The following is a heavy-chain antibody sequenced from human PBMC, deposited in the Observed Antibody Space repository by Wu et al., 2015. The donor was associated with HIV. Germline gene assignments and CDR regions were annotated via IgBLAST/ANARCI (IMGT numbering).Heavy chain of an antibody. CDR3: ARGRYSSNTGFFDF. CDR1: GYNFNGYG. D-gene: IGHD3-9*01. V-gene: IGHV1-18*01. J-gene: IGHJ4*02. Sequence: QLVQSGIEVKKSGASVKVSCKASGYNFNGYGIIWVRQAPGQGLEWMGWISDYERNIHYGQKFRGRLTLTADTVTSTAFMDLRSLRFDDTAIYFCARGRYSSNTGFFDFWGQGTLVTVSS. CDR2: ISDYERNI.